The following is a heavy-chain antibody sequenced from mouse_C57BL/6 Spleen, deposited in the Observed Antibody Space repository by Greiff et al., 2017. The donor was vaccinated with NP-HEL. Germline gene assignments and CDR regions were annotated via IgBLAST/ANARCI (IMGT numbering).Heavy chain of an antibody. J-gene: IGHJ4*01. D-gene: IGHD2-2*01. CDR3: ARLYGYDGMDY. Sequence: VQLQQPGAELVKPGASVKLSCKASGYTFTSYWMHWVKQRPGQGLEWIGMIHPNSGSTNYNEKFKSKATLTVDKSSSTAYMQLSSLTSEDSAVYCCARLYGYDGMDYWGQGTSVTVSS. V-gene: IGHV1-64*01. CDR2: IHPNSGST. CDR1: GYTFTSYW.